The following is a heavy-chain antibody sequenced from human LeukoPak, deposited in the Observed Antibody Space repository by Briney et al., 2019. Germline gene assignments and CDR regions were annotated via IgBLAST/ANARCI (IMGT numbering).Heavy chain of an antibody. V-gene: IGHV3-53*04. CDR1: GFTVSSNH. D-gene: IGHD3-10*01. CDR3: ARDQSSGGVDY. Sequence: GGSLRLSCAASGFTVSSNHMNWVRHAPGKGLEWVSVIYSGGSTYYADSVKGRFTISRHNSKNTLYLQMNSLRAEDTAVYYCARDQSSGGVDYWGQGTLVTVSS. J-gene: IGHJ4*02. CDR2: IYSGGST.